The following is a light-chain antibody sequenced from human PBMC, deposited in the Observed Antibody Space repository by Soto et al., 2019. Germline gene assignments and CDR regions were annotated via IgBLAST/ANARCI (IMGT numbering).Light chain of an antibody. V-gene: IGLV7-43*01. CDR3: LLCNGDTWV. Sequence: QAVVTQEPSLTVSPGGTGTLTCTSSTGAVTSNYYSNWFQQKHGQAPRALIHTTSNKHSWTPARFSGSLPGGKSALTLSGVQAEDEAYYYSLLCNGDTWVFCGGTKLTVL. J-gene: IGLJ3*02. CDR2: TTS. CDR1: TGAVTSNYY.